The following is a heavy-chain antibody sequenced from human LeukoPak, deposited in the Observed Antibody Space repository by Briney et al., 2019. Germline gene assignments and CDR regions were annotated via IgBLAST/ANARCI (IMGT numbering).Heavy chain of an antibody. CDR1: GYIFTSYY. CDR3: ARDYYGGPT. CDR2: INPKGAST. D-gene: IGHD4-23*01. V-gene: IGHV1-46*01. J-gene: IGHJ5*02. Sequence: GASVKVSCKASGYIFTSYYIHWVRQAPGQGLEWMGIINPKGASTSYAQKFQGRVTMTRDTSTSTVYMELSSLRSEDTAVYYCARDYYGGPTWGQGTLVTVSS.